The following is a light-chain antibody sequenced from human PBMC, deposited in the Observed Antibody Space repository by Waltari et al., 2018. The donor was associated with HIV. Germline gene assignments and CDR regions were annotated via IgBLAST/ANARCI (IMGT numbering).Light chain of an antibody. CDR1: SRYVGGYNY. J-gene: IGLJ2*01. CDR2: EVS. V-gene: IGLV2-8*01. Sequence: QSALTQPPSASGSLGQSVPTSCSATSRYVGGYNYVSWYQQHPGKAPKLMIYEVSKRPSGVPNRFSGSKSGNTASLTVSGLQAEDEADYYCSSYAGSDIYVVFGGGTKLTVL. CDR3: SSYAGSDIYVV.